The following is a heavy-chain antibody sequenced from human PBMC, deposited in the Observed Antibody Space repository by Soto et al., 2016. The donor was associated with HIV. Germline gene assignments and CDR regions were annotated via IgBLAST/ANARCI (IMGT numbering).Heavy chain of an antibody. CDR2: ISSNNGHT. CDR3: ARDQHASGSYRDY. V-gene: IGHV1-18*04. CDR1: GYTFTSYY. D-gene: IGHD3-10*01. Sequence: QVQLVQSGAEVKKAGASVKISCEAIGYTFTSYYIHWVRQAPGQGLEWMGWISSNNGHTVYAQNFQGRVTMTTDTSTSTTCMELRSLRSDDTAIYYCARDQHASGSYRDYWGQGTLVTVSS. J-gene: IGHJ4*02.